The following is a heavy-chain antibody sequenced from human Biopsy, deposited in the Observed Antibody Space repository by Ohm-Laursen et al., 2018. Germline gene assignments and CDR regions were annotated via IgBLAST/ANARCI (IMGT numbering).Heavy chain of an antibody. V-gene: IGHV3-23*01. J-gene: IGHJ6*02. Sequence: SLRLSCTASGFIFSSYAMSWVRQAPGKGLEWVSGISGSGGTTDYADSVKGRFTIPRDNPRNTVYLQMNSLRVEDTAVYYCAKINPSSIYYNYGMDVWGQGTTVTVSS. CDR2: ISGSGGTT. CDR3: AKINPSSIYYNYGMDV. CDR1: GFIFSSYA.